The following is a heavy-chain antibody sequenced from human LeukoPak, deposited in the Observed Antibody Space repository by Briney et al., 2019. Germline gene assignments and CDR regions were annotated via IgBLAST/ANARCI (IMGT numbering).Heavy chain of an antibody. V-gene: IGHV3-21*01. D-gene: IGHD3-10*01. CDR1: GFTFSSYA. Sequence: PGGSLRLSCADSGFTFSSYAMSWVRQAPGKGLEWVSSISSSSSYIYYADSVKGRFTISRDNAKNSLYLQMNSLRAEDTAVYYCARESITMVRGAQIDYWGQGTLVTVSS. CDR3: ARESITMVRGAQIDY. J-gene: IGHJ4*02. CDR2: ISSSSSYI.